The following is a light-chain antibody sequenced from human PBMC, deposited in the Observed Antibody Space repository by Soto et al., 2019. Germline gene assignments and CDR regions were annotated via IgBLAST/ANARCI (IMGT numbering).Light chain of an antibody. Sequence: EIVLTQSPGTLSLSPGERATLSCRASQSVASSYLAWYQQKPGQAPRLVIHGASSRATGIPDRFSGSGSGTDFILTISRLEPEVFAVYYCQQYGNSPFTFGPGTKVDIK. V-gene: IGKV3-20*01. CDR1: QSVASSY. CDR2: GAS. CDR3: QQYGNSPFT. J-gene: IGKJ3*01.